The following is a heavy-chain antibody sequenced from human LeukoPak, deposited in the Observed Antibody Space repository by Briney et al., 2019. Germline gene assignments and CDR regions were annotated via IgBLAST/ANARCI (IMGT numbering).Heavy chain of an antibody. V-gene: IGHV1-18*01. CDR3: ARDRSSSSL. CDR2: ISAYNGNT. D-gene: IGHD6-6*01. Sequence: ASVRVSCKASGYIFTNFVVSWVRQAPGQRLEWMGWISAYNGNTNYAQKFQDRLTVTTDTSTSTAYMELTRLRSDDTAVYYCARDRSSSSLWGQGTLVTVSS. J-gene: IGHJ4*02. CDR1: GYIFTNFV.